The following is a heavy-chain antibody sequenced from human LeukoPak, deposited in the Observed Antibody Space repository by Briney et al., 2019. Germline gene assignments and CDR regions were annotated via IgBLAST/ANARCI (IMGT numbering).Heavy chain of an antibody. V-gene: IGHV1-18*01. D-gene: IGHD6-13*01. Sequence: ASVKVSCEASGYTFTSYGISWVRQAPGQGLEWMGWISAYNGNTNYAQKLQGRVTMTTDTSTSTAYMELRSLRSDDTAVYYCARDPSSSWYNWFDPWGQGTLVTVSS. CDR3: ARDPSSSWYNWFDP. J-gene: IGHJ5*02. CDR2: ISAYNGNT. CDR1: GYTFTSYG.